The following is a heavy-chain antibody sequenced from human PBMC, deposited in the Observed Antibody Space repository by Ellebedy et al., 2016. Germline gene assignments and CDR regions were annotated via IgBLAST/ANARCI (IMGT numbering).Heavy chain of an antibody. D-gene: IGHD3-10*01. CDR1: GYSISSGYY. CDR2: IYHSGST. V-gene: IGHV4-38-2*02. Sequence: SETLSLXXTVSGYSISSGYYWGWIRQPPGKGLEWIGSIYHSGSTYYNPSLKSRVTISVDTSKNQFSLKLNSVTAADTAVYYCARDAMVRGESDYWGQGTLVTVSS. J-gene: IGHJ4*02. CDR3: ARDAMVRGESDY.